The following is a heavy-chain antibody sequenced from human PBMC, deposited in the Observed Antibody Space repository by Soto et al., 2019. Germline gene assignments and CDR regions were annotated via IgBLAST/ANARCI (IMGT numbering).Heavy chain of an antibody. CDR3: AKRPGYYYGMDV. CDR1: GFTFSSYA. V-gene: IGHV3-23*01. J-gene: IGHJ6*02. Sequence: PGGSLRLSCAASGFTFSSYAMSWVRQAPGKGLEWVSGISGSGGSTYYADSVKGRFTISRDNSKNTLYLQMNSLRAEDTAVYYCAKRPGYYYGMDVWGQGTTVTVSS. CDR2: ISGSGGST. D-gene: IGHD3-10*01.